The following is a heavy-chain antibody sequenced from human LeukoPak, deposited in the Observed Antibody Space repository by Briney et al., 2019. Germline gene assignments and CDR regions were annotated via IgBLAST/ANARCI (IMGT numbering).Heavy chain of an antibody. CDR1: GYTFTSYG. CDR2: ISAYNGNT. J-gene: IGHJ3*02. V-gene: IGHV1-18*01. Sequence: ASVKVSCKASGYTFTSYGISWVRHAPGQGLVWMGWISAYNGNTNYAQKLQGRVTMTTDTSTSTAYMELRSLRYDDTAVYYCARYVMAVAGINAFDIWGQGTMVTVS. CDR3: ARYVMAVAGINAFDI. D-gene: IGHD6-19*01.